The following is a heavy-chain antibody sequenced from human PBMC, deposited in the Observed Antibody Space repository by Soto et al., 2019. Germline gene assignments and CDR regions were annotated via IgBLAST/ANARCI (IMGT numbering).Heavy chain of an antibody. Sequence: ASVKVSCKASGGTFSSYAISWVRQAPGQGLEWMGGIIPIFGTANYAQKFQGRVTITADESTSTAYMELSSLRSEDTAVYYWARARPYSSSLNGNYCYMDVWGKGTTVTVSS. CDR1: GGTFSSYA. V-gene: IGHV1-69*13. CDR2: IIPIFGTA. CDR3: ARARPYSSSLNGNYCYMDV. J-gene: IGHJ6*03. D-gene: IGHD6-6*01.